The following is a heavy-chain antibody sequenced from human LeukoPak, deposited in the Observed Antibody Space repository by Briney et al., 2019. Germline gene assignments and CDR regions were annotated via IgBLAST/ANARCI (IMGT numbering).Heavy chain of an antibody. Sequence: EASETLSLTCTVSGVSISSSSYYWGWIRQPPGKGLEWIGSIYYSGSTYYNPSLKSRVTISVDTSKNQFSLKLSSVTAADTAVYYCARVDLGYCSSTSCYVFDPWGQGTLVTVSS. J-gene: IGHJ5*02. CDR3: ARVDLGYCSSTSCYVFDP. CDR2: IYYSGST. D-gene: IGHD2-2*01. CDR1: GVSISSSSYY. V-gene: IGHV4-39*07.